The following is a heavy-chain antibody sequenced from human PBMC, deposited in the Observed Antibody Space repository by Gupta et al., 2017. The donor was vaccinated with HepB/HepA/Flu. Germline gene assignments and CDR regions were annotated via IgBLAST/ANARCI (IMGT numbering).Heavy chain of an antibody. CDR1: GFTFSDFH. J-gene: IGHJ2*01. CDR3: AREVDFSSSSWYFDL. Sequence: QLQLVESGGGLVKPGGSLRISCVASGFTFSDFHMSWIRQAPGKGLGWVSYISSSRSAIYSIDSVKGRFTISRDNAKNSLYLQMNSLRAEDTAAYYCAREVDFSSSSWYFDLWGRGTLVTVSS. CDR2: ISSSRSAI. D-gene: IGHD6-6*01. V-gene: IGHV3-11*01.